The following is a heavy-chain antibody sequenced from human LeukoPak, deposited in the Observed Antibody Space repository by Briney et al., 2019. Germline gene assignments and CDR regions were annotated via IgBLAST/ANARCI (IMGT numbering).Heavy chain of an antibody. CDR3: AKERPPLWFGELLKRNWFDP. V-gene: IGHV3-30*18. D-gene: IGHD3-10*01. Sequence: GRSLRLSCAASGFTFSSYGMHWVRQAPGKGLEWVAVISYDGSNKYCADSVKGRFTISRDNSENTLYLRMNSLRAEDTAVYYCAKERPPLWFGELLKRNWFDPWGQGTLVTVSS. CDR1: GFTFSSYG. J-gene: IGHJ5*02. CDR2: ISYDGSNK.